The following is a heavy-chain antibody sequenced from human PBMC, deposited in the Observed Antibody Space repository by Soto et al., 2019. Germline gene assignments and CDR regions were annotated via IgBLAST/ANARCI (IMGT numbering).Heavy chain of an antibody. Sequence: GASVKVSCKASGYTFTSYAMHWVRQAPGQRLEWMGWINAGNGNTKYSQKFQGRVTITRDTSASTAYMELSSLRSEDTAVYYCARGGSGYVRYYYFDYWGQGTLVTVSS. D-gene: IGHD5-12*01. CDR1: GYTFTSYA. CDR3: ARGGSGYVRYYYFDY. CDR2: INAGNGNT. J-gene: IGHJ4*02. V-gene: IGHV1-3*01.